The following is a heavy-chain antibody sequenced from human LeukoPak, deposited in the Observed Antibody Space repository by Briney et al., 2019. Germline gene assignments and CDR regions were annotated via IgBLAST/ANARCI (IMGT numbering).Heavy chain of an antibody. J-gene: IGHJ5*02. CDR3: ARDPQLLYGNWFDP. CDR2: ISYDGSNK. D-gene: IGHD2-2*02. V-gene: IGHV3-30-3*01. Sequence: PGGSLRLSCAASGFTFSSYAMHWVRQAPGKGLEWVVVISYDGSNKYYADSVKGRFTISRDNSKNTLYLQMNSLRAEDTAVYYCARDPQLLYGNWFDPWGQGTLVTVSS. CDR1: GFTFSSYA.